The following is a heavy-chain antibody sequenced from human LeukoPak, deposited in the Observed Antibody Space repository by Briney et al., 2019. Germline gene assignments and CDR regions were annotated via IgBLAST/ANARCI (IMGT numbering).Heavy chain of an antibody. V-gene: IGHV3-30*01. CDR3: ARDSLKVGTYYFDY. J-gene: IGHJ4*02. CDR1: GFTFSSYA. CDR2: ISYDGSNK. Sequence: GRSLRLSCAASGFTFSSYAMHWVRQAPGKGLEWVAVISYDGSNKYYADSVKGRSTISRDNSKNTLYLQMNSLRAEDTAVYYCARDSLKVGTYYFDYWGQGTLVTVSS. D-gene: IGHD2-21*02.